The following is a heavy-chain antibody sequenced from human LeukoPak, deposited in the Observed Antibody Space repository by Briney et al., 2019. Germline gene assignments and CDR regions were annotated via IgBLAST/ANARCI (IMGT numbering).Heavy chain of an antibody. CDR1: GFTVSSGY. V-gene: IGHV3-53*01. D-gene: IGHD5-18*01. CDR2: IYSGGST. Sequence: GGSLRLSCAASGFTVSSGYMSWVRQAQGRGLEWVSVIYSGGSTYYADSVKGRFTISRDNSKNTLYLQMNGLRAEDTAVYYCASQRGYSYGYYYYYMDVWGKGTTVTVSS. CDR3: ASQRGYSYGYYYYYMDV. J-gene: IGHJ6*03.